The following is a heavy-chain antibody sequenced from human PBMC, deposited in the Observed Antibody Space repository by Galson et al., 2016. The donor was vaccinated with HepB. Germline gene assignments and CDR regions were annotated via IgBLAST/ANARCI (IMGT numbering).Heavy chain of an antibody. D-gene: IGHD3-22*01. Sequence: SVKVSCKASGYTFSSYTVHWVRQAPGQRLEWMEWITAGTGNTIYSQKFRGRVTFTRDTSASTAYMELSSLRSEDTAVYYCARAYASGFYAPDYWGQGTLLTVSS. J-gene: IGHJ4*02. CDR1: GYTFSSYT. CDR3: ARAYASGFYAPDY. V-gene: IGHV1-3*01. CDR2: ITAGTGNT.